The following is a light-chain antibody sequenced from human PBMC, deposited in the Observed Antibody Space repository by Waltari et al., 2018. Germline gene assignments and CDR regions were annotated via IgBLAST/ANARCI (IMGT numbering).Light chain of an antibody. J-gene: IGKJ1*01. CDR3: LQYNSYPWT. CDR1: QSFVVW. V-gene: IGKV1-5*03. Sequence: DLPVTQSPSTLSASVGDRVTITCRASQSFVVWLAWYQQKTGKAPRLLIYKASYLESGVPSRFSGSASGTAFTLTISSLQADDFATYYCLQYNSYPWTFGQGTTVEIK. CDR2: KAS.